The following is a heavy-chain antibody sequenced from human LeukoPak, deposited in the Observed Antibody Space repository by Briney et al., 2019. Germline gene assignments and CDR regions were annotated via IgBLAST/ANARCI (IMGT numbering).Heavy chain of an antibody. Sequence: GGSLRLSCAASGFTFSGKSMNWVRQAPGKRLEWVSYISPSSSTIYYADSVKGRFTISRDNAKNSLYLQMNNLRVEDTAVYYCARDPNIAARRTYYFDYWGQGTLVTVSS. V-gene: IGHV3-48*01. CDR3: ARDPNIAARRTYYFDY. CDR1: GFTFSGKS. CDR2: ISPSSSTI. D-gene: IGHD6-6*01. J-gene: IGHJ4*02.